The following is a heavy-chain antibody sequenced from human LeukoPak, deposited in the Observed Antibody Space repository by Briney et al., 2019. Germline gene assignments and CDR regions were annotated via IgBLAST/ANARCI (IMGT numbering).Heavy chain of an antibody. J-gene: IGHJ4*02. CDR1: GGSFSGYY. Sequence: SETLSLTCAVYGGSFSGYYWSWIRQPPGKGLEWIGEINHSGSTNYNPSLKSRVTISVDTSKNQFSLKLSSVTAADTAVYYCARETRPMYYFDYWGQGTLVTVSS. V-gene: IGHV4-34*01. D-gene: IGHD3-10*02. CDR2: INHSGST. CDR3: ARETRPMYYFDY.